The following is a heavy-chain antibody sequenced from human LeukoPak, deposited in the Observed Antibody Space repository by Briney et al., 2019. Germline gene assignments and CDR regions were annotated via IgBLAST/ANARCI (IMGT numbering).Heavy chain of an antibody. CDR3: ARHRYILTGYSYYFDY. J-gene: IGHJ4*02. Sequence: SETLSLTCTVSGGSISSYYWSWIRQPPGKGLDWNGYIYYSGSTDYNPSLKSRVTISVDTSKNQFSLKLSSVTAADTAVYYCARHRYILTGYSYYFDYWGLGTPVTVSS. CDR2: IYYSGST. CDR1: GGSISSYY. V-gene: IGHV4-59*08. D-gene: IGHD3-9*01.